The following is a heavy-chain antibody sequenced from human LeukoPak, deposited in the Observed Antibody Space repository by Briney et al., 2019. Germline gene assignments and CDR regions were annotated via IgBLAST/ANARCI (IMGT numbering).Heavy chain of an antibody. J-gene: IGHJ1*01. V-gene: IGHV3-15*01. D-gene: IGHD3-22*01. Sequence: PGRSLRLSCAASGFTLNNAWMSWIRQAPGKGLEWLGRIKRETDGGTIDYATPVKGRFTISRDDSRNTLYLQMDSLKIEDTAVYYCTTDRYYDNSELQFQHWGQGTLVTISS. CDR1: GFTLNNAW. CDR3: TTDRYYDNSELQFQH. CDR2: IKRETDGGTI.